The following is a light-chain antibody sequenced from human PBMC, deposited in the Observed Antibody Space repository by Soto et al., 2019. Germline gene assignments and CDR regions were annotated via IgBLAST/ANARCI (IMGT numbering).Light chain of an antibody. V-gene: IGKV3-20*01. CDR2: GAS. J-gene: IGKJ1*01. CDR1: QSVSSSY. CDR3: QHPGT. Sequence: EIVLTQSPGTLSLSPGERVTLSCRASQSVSSSYLAWYQQKPGQAPRLLIYGASSRATGIPDRFSGSGSGTDFTLTISRLEPEDFAVYYCQHPGTFGQGTKVEIK.